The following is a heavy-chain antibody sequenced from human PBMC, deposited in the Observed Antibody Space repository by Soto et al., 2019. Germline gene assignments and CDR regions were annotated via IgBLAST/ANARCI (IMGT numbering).Heavy chain of an antibody. J-gene: IGHJ6*04. CDR1: GFTFSNYN. CDR3: AGASEGGGAGRI. Sequence: GGSLRLSCAASGFTFSNYNMNWVRQAPGKGLEWVSSISNSSTYIYYADSVKGRFTISRDNAKNSLFLQMNSLRGEDSAVYYCAGASEGGGAGRIWGKGRRVTVAS. CDR2: ISNSSTYI. D-gene: IGHD3-16*01. V-gene: IGHV3-21*01.